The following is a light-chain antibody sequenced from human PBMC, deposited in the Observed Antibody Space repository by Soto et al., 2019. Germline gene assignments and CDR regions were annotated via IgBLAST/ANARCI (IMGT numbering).Light chain of an antibody. CDR1: QSMNSKY. V-gene: IGKV3-20*01. CDR3: KLSGSF. Sequence: EIVLTQSPGTLSLSPGERAALSCRASQSMNSKYFAWYQQKPGQPPRLLIHAASSRATGLPDRFSGSGSVTDFTLTIRRLEPEDFAVYYCKLSGSFFGPGTKVDVK. CDR2: AAS. J-gene: IGKJ3*01.